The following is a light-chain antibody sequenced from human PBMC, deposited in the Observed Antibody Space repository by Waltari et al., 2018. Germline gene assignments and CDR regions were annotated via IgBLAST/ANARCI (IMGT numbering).Light chain of an antibody. CDR1: QSVSSSN. Sequence: EIVLTQSPGTLSLSPGERATLSCRASQSVSSSNLAWYQQKPGQAPRLLIYHTSTRATGIPDRFSGSGSGTDFTRTISRLEPEDFAVYYCQQYGSLPRTFGQGTKVEIK. CDR3: QQYGSLPRT. CDR2: HTS. J-gene: IGKJ1*01. V-gene: IGKV3-20*01.